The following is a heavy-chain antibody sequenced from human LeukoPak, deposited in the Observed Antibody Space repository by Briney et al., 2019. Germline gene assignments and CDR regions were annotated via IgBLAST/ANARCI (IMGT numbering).Heavy chain of an antibody. CDR3: ARGDYYGSGTYYKKTVDY. CDR1: GYTLTELS. CDR2: FDPEEGET. V-gene: IGHV1-24*01. D-gene: IGHD3-10*01. Sequence: GASVKVSCKVSGYTLTELSMHWVRQAPGKGLEWMGGFDPEEGETIYAPKFHGRVTMTEDTSTDTASMELTSLTSEDTAVYYCARGDYYGSGTYYKKTVDYWGQGTLVTVSS. J-gene: IGHJ4*02.